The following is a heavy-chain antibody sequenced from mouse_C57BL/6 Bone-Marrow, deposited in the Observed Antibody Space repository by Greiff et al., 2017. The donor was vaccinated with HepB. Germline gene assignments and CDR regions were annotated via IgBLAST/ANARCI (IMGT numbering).Heavy chain of an antibody. J-gene: IGHJ3*01. CDR3: TTGWAWFAY. D-gene: IGHD3-3*01. Sequence: EVQLVESGAELVRPGASVKLSCTASGFNIKDDYMHWVKQRPEQGLEWIGWIDPENGDTEYASKFQGKATITADTSFNTAYLQLSSLTSEDTAVYYCTTGWAWFAYWGQGTLVPVSA. CDR2: IDPENGDT. V-gene: IGHV14-4*01. CDR1: GFNIKDDY.